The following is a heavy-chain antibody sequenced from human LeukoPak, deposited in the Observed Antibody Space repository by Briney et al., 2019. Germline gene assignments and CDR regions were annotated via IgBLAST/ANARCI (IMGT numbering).Heavy chain of an antibody. Sequence: GGSLRLSCAASGFTFSSYAMSWVRQAPGKGLEWVSAISGSGGSTYYADSVKGRFTIPRGNSKNTLYLQMNSLRAEDTAVYYCAKGRYYYDSSDAFDIWGQGTMVTVSS. D-gene: IGHD3-22*01. V-gene: IGHV3-23*01. CDR3: AKGRYYYDSSDAFDI. J-gene: IGHJ3*02. CDR2: ISGSGGST. CDR1: GFTFSSYA.